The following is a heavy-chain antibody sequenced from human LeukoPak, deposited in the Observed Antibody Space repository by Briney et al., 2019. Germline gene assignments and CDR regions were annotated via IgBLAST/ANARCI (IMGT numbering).Heavy chain of an antibody. Sequence: PSETLSLTCTVSGGSISSYLWSWVRQPPGKGLEWIGYIYYSGSTNYNPSLKSRVTISVDTSKNQFSLKLASVTTADTAVYYCARDRWLGYWGQGTLVTVSS. J-gene: IGHJ4*02. CDR2: IYYSGST. CDR1: GGSISSYL. V-gene: IGHV4-59*01. CDR3: ARDRWLGY. D-gene: IGHD5-12*01.